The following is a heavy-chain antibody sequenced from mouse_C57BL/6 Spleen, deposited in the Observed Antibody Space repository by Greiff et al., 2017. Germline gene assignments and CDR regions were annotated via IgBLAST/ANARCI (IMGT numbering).Heavy chain of an antibody. CDR2: INPNNGGT. Sequence: VQLQQSGPELVKPGASVKISCKASGYTFTDYYMNWVKQSHGKSLEWIGDINPNNGGTSYNQKFKGKATLTVDKSSSTAYMELRSLTSEDSAVYYCARGGYGRGWYFDVWGTGTTVTVSS. CDR1: GYTFTDYY. CDR3: ARGGYGRGWYFDV. D-gene: IGHD2-2*01. V-gene: IGHV1-26*01. J-gene: IGHJ1*03.